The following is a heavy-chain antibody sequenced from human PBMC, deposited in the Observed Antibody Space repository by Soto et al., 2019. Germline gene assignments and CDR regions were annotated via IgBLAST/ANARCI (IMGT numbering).Heavy chain of an antibody. J-gene: IGHJ4*02. D-gene: IGHD6-13*01. CDR2: IYHSGST. CDR3: ARDSGSSPSYYFDY. V-gene: IGHV4-4*02. CDR1: GGSISSSNW. Sequence: SETLSLTCAVSGGSISSSNWWSWVRQPPGKGLEWIGEIYHSGSTNYNPSLKSRVTISVDTSKNQFSLKLSSVTAADTAVYYCARDSGSSPSYYFDYWGQGTLVTVSS.